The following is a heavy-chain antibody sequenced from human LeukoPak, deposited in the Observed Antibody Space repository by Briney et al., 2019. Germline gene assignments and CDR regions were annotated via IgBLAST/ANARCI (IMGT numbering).Heavy chain of an antibody. CDR2: INPNSGGT. V-gene: IGHV1-2*02. CDR3: ARGYVLLWFGEAVFWFDP. D-gene: IGHD3-10*01. J-gene: IGHJ5*02. Sequence: SVKVSCKASEYTFTGYYMHWVRQAPGQGLEWMGWINPNSGGTNYAQKFQGRVIMTRDTSISTAYMELSRLRSDDTAVYYCARGYVLLWFGEAVFWFDPWGQGTLVAVSS. CDR1: EYTFTGYY.